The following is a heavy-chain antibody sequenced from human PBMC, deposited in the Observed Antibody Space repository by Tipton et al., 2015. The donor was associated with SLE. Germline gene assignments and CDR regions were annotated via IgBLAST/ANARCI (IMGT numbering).Heavy chain of an antibody. CDR3: ARAPMVITAFDI. CDR1: GGSISSATYY. CDR2: MYYTGST. V-gene: IGHV4-31*03. J-gene: IGHJ3*02. Sequence: TLSLTCSVSGGSISSATYYWSWIRQHPGKGLEWIGYMYYTGSTYYNPSLKSRVTISVDTSKMQFSLRLTSVTAADTAVYYCARAPMVITAFDIWGQGTMVTVSS. D-gene: IGHD2/OR15-2a*01.